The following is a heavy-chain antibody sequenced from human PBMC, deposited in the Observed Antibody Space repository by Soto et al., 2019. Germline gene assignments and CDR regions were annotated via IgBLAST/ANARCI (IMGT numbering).Heavy chain of an antibody. J-gene: IGHJ5*02. V-gene: IGHV4-30-2*01. CDR3: ARTESGTFDP. CDR2: IYHSGST. Sequence: SETLSLTCAVSGGSISIGGYSWSWIRQPPGKGLEWIGYIYHSGSTYYNPSLKSRVTISVDRSKNQFSLKLSSVTAADTAVYYCARTESGTFDPWGQGTLVTVSS. D-gene: IGHD1-7*01. CDR1: GGSISIGGYS.